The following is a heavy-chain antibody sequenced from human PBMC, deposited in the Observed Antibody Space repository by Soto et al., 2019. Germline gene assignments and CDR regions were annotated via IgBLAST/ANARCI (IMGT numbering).Heavy chain of an antibody. CDR3: TREEWFTRSWFEI. CDR2: VNHSGEA. D-gene: IGHD3-3*01. CDR1: GFTFRNYD. J-gene: IGHJ5*02. Sequence: SGSXALCCGVCGFTFRNYDVILFRHPPGKGLEWIGEVNHSGEATYNPSLQSRLTITLEKSNNQLSLKMTSVTAADTAMYFCTREEWFTRSWFEIWGQGTQVTVYS. V-gene: IGHV4-34*01.